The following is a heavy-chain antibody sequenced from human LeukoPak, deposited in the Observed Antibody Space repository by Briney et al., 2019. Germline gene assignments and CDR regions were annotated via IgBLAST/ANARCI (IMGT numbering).Heavy chain of an antibody. Sequence: GGSLRLSCAASGFTFSSYSMNWVRQAPGKGLEWDSSISSSSSYIYYADSVKVRFTISRDNAKNSLYLQMNSLRAEDTAVYYCARDLGGSYYGAFDIWGQGTMVTVSS. CDR3: ARDLGGSYYGAFDI. V-gene: IGHV3-21*01. CDR1: GFTFSSYS. D-gene: IGHD1-26*01. J-gene: IGHJ3*02. CDR2: ISSSSSYI.